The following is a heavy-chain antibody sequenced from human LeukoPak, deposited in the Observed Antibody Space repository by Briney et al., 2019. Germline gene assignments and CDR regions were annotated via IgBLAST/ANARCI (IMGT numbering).Heavy chain of an antibody. D-gene: IGHD3-10*01. CDR2: IIPIFGTA. J-gene: IGHJ4*02. CDR3: AIWFGDLQYFDY. Sequence: SVKVSCKASGGTFSSYAISWVRQAPGQGLEWMGGIIPIFGTANYAQKFQGRVTITAAESTSTAYMELSSLRSEDTAVYYCAIWFGDLQYFDYWGQGTLVTVSS. V-gene: IGHV1-69*13. CDR1: GGTFSSYA.